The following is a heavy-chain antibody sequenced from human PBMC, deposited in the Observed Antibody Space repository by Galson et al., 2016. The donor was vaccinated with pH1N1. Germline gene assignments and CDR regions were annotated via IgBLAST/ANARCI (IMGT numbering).Heavy chain of an antibody. CDR3: ARRYLLDY. Sequence: SVKVSCKAAGYSVTRYYMHWVRQAPGQGLEWMGIIDPSDGTTTYSEKFQGRISLTRDTSTNSVYMELTTLRPDDSATYFCARRYLLDYWGQGTLVTVSS. V-gene: IGHV1-46*01. CDR2: IDPSDGTT. D-gene: IGHD2-2*02. J-gene: IGHJ4*02. CDR1: GYSVTRYY.